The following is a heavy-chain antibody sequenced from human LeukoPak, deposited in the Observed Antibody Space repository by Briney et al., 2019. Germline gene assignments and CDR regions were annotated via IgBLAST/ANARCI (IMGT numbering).Heavy chain of an antibody. V-gene: IGHV1-58*01. CDR1: GFTFTSSA. D-gene: IGHD3-22*01. CDR2: IVVGSGNT. CDR3: AASQDSYDRSGYSYYFDY. J-gene: IGHJ4*02. Sequence: SVKVSCEASGFTFTSSAVKWVRQARGQRLEWIGWIVVGSGNTNYAQKFQERVTITRDMSTSTAYMELSSLISEDTAVYYCAASQDSYDRSGYSYYFDYWGQGTLVTVSS.